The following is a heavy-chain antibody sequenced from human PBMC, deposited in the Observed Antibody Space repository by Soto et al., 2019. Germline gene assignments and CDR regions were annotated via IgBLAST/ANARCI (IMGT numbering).Heavy chain of an antibody. J-gene: IGHJ4*02. CDR3: ASLQDGMLTDY. V-gene: IGHV4-39*01. CDR2: IYYSGST. CDR1: GGSISSSSYY. Sequence: QLQLQESGPGLVKPSETLSLTCTVSGGSISSSSYYWGWIRQPPGKGLEWIGSIYYSGSTYYNPSLKSRVTISVDTSKNQFSLKLSSVTAADTAVYYCASLQDGMLTDYWGQGTLVTVSS. D-gene: IGHD2-8*01.